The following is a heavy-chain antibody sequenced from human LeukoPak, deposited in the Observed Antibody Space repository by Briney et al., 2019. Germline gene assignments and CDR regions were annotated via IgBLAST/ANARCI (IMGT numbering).Heavy chain of an antibody. CDR3: ARLPELPGFMLWGLFDY. Sequence: SETLSLTCTVSGGSISNSNHYWGWVRQPPGKGLEWLGTIYYSGNTYYSPSLKSRVTISVDTSKNRFSLKLSSVTAADTAAYYCARLPELPGFMLWGLFDYWGQGTLVTVSS. CDR1: GGSISNSNHY. D-gene: IGHD2-21*01. V-gene: IGHV4-39*01. CDR2: IYYSGNT. J-gene: IGHJ4*02.